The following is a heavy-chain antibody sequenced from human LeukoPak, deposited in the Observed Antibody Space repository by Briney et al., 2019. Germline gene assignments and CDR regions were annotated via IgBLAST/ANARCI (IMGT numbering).Heavy chain of an antibody. CDR1: GYTFTSYG. CDR2: ISAYNGNT. J-gene: IGHJ5*02. Sequence: ASVKVSCKASGYTFTSYGISWVRQAPGQGLEWMGWISAYNGNTNYAQKLQGRVTMTTDTSTSTAYMELRSLRSDDTAVYYCAREVTGGYSSSWHDSGWFDPWGQGTLVTVSS. V-gene: IGHV1-18*01. D-gene: IGHD6-13*01. CDR3: AREVTGGYSSSWHDSGWFDP.